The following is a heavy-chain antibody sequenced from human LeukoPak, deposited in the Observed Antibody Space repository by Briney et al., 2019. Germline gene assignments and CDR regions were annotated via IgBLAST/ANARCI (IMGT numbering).Heavy chain of an antibody. D-gene: IGHD3-22*01. CDR2: ISSSSSTI. Sequence: GGSLRLSCAAPGFTFSSYSMNRVRQAPGKGLEWVSYISSSSSTIYYADSVKGRFTISRDNAKNSLYLQMNSLRAEDTAVYYCARDRHNYYDSSGYPYWGQGTLVTVSS. CDR3: ARDRHNYYDSSGYPY. V-gene: IGHV3-48*01. CDR1: GFTFSSYS. J-gene: IGHJ4*02.